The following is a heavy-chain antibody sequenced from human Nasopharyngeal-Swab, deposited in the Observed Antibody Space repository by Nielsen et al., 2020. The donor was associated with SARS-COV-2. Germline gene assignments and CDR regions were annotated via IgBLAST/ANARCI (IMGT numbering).Heavy chain of an antibody. D-gene: IGHD3-22*01. CDR1: GFSLSNARMG. J-gene: IGHJ2*01. CDR2: IISNDEK. CDR3: ARSPADDSSGYYYVDWYFDL. V-gene: IGHV2-26*01. Sequence: SGPTLVKPTETLTLTCTVSGFSLSNARMGVSWIRQPPGKALEWLAHIISNDEKSYSTSLKSRLTISKDTSKSQVVLTMTNMDPVDTATYYCARSPADDSSGYYYVDWYFDLWGRGTLVTVSS.